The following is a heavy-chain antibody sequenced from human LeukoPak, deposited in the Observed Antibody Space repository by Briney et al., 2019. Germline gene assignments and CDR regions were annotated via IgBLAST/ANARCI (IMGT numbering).Heavy chain of an antibody. CDR3: AKDSGYTSSWYFGDY. CDR2: ISGSGGST. D-gene: IGHD6-13*01. J-gene: IGHJ4*02. CDR1: GFTFSSYG. Sequence: PGGSLRLSCAASGFTFSSYGMSWVRQAPGKGLEWVSAISGSGGSTYYADSVKGRFTISRDNSKNTLYLQMNSLRAEDTAFYYCAKDSGYTSSWYFGDYWGQGTLDTVSS. V-gene: IGHV3-23*01.